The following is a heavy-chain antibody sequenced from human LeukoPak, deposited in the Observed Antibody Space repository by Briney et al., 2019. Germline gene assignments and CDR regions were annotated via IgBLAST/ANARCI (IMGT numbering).Heavy chain of an antibody. CDR3: AKDMVVITISYYFDY. V-gene: IGHV3-23*01. D-gene: IGHD3-22*01. J-gene: IGHJ4*02. Sequence: GGSLRLSCAASGFTFSSYGMHWVRQAPGKGLEWVSGISGSGGSTYYADSVKGRFTISRDNSKNIMYLQMKSLRAEDTAVYYCAKDMVVITISYYFDYWGQGTLVTVSS. CDR2: ISGSGGST. CDR1: GFTFSSYG.